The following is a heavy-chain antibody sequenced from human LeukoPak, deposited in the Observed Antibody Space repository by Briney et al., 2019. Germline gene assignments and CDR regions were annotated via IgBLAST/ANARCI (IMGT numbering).Heavy chain of an antibody. D-gene: IGHD5-24*01. CDR2: IRSKAYGGTA. V-gene: IGHV3-49*04. J-gene: IGHJ4*02. CDR1: GFTFVDHA. Sequence: PGGSLRLSCTTSGFTFVDHAMSWVRQAPGKGLEWVGFIRSKAYGGTAQYAASVKGRFTISRDDTKSLAYLQMNSLKTEDTAVYYCVRVIRGYNANGDYWGQGTLVTVSS. CDR3: VRVIRGYNANGDY.